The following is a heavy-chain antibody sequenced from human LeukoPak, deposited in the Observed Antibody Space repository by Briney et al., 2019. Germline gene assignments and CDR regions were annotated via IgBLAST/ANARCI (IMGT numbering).Heavy chain of an antibody. V-gene: IGHV1-18*01. CDR3: ARDEQWLVPISRPFYGMDV. CDR2: INTYNGNT. Sequence: RASVKVSCKASGYTFTSSGISWVRQAPGQGLEWMGWINTYNGNTNYAQKLQGRVTMTTDTPTSTAYMELRSLRSDDTAVYYCARDEQWLVPISRPFYGMDVWGQGTTVTVSS. CDR1: GYTFTSSG. D-gene: IGHD6-19*01. J-gene: IGHJ6*02.